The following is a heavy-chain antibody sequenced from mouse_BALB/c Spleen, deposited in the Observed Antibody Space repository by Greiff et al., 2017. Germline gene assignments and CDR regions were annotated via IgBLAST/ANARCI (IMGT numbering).Heavy chain of an antibody. J-gene: IGHJ3*01. CDR2: ISYDGSN. CDR1: GYSITSCYF. D-gene: IGHD2-4*01. Sequence: EVQLVESGPGLVKPSQSLSLTCSVTGYSITSCYFWNWNRQLPGNKLEWMGYISYDGSNNYNPPLKNRIPITRDTSKNQFFLKLHSVTTEDTATYYCARDYDYSAWFAYWGQGTLVTVSA. CDR3: ARDYDYSAWFAY. V-gene: IGHV3-6*02.